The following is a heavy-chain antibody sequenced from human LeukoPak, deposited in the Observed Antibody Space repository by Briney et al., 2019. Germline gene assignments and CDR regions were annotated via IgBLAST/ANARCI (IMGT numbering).Heavy chain of an antibody. CDR1: GYTFTSYG. CDR2: ISVHNGNP. D-gene: IGHD2-15*01. Sequence: ASVKVSCKASGYTFTSYGISWVRQAPGQGLAWMGWISVHNGNPNYAQKLQGRVTMTTDTSTSTAYMELRSLRSDDTAVYYCARDPLGYCSGGSCYRAAFDIWGQGTMVTVSS. V-gene: IGHV1-18*01. CDR3: ARDPLGYCSGGSCYRAAFDI. J-gene: IGHJ3*02.